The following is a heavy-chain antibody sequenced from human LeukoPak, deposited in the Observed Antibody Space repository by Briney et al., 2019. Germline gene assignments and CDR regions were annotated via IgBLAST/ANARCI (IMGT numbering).Heavy chain of an antibody. J-gene: IGHJ4*02. CDR1: GYTFTSYD. D-gene: IGHD6-19*01. CDR2: LNPNSGNT. CDR3: ARGSRKAVAGTLGY. Sequence: GASVKVSCKASGYTFTSYDINWVRQATGQGLEWMGWLNPNSGNTGYAQKFQGRVTMTRNTSISTAYMELSSLRSEDTAVYYCARGSRKAVAGTLGYWGEGTLVTVSP. V-gene: IGHV1-8*01.